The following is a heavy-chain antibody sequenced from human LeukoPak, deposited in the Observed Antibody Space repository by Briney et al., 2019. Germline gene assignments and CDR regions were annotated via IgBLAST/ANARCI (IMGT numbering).Heavy chain of an antibody. J-gene: IGHJ4*02. V-gene: IGHV4-34*01. CDR3: ARAGDYYGSGIPFDF. CDR1: GGSFSGYY. D-gene: IGHD3-10*01. Sequence: SETLSLTCAVFGGSFSGYYWTWIRQPPGNGLEWIGEINYSGNANYNPPLKSRVTISLDTSKNQFSLKLISVTAADTAVYYCARAGDYYGSGIPFDFWGQGTLVTVSS. CDR2: INYSGNA.